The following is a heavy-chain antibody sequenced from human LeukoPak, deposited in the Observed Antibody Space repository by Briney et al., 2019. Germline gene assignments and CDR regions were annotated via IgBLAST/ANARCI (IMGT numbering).Heavy chain of an antibody. CDR1: GYTFTSYG. J-gene: IGHJ6*02. Sequence: ASVKVSSKASGYTFTSYGISWVRQAPGQGLEWMGWISAYNGYTNYAQKLQGRVTMTTDTSTSTAYMELRSLRSDDTAVYYCARELYYDSSGYYYYYYGMDVWGQGTTVTVSS. CDR2: ISAYNGYT. V-gene: IGHV1-18*01. D-gene: IGHD3-22*01. CDR3: ARELYYDSSGYYYYYYGMDV.